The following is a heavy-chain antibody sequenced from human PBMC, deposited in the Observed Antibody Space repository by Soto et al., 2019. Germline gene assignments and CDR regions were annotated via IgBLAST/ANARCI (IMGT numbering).Heavy chain of an antibody. CDR2: VNHGGNA. J-gene: IGHJ4*02. CDR3: ARHFVAVVIKGWGY. D-gene: IGHD3-10*01. Sequence: SETLSLTCAVHGGSFSGYYWDWIRQPPGKGLEWIGEVNHGGNAYYNPSLRSRVSMSVDTSKNQFSLKLISVTAADTAVYYCARHFVAVVIKGWGYWGQGKLVTVSS. CDR1: GGSFSGYY. V-gene: IGHV4-34*01.